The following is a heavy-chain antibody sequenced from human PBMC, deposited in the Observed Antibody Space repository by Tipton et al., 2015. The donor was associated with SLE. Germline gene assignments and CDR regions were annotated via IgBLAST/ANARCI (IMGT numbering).Heavy chain of an antibody. Sequence: TLSLTCTVSAVSISSGGYYWSWIRQHPGKGLEWIGYIYYSVSTYYNPSLKSRVTISVDTSKNQFSLKLSSVTAADTAVYYCASNVVAGDAFDIWGQGTMVTVSS. CDR1: AVSISSGGYY. D-gene: IGHD2-21*01. J-gene: IGHJ3*02. CDR2: IYYSVST. CDR3: ASNVVAGDAFDI. V-gene: IGHV4-31*03.